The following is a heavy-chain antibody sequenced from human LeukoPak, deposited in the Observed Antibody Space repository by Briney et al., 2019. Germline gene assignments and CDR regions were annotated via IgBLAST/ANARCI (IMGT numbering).Heavy chain of an antibody. D-gene: IGHD6-13*01. CDR3: ARHLGYSSSHTDY. Sequence: TGGSLRLSCAASGFTFSSHAMSWVRQAPGKGLEWVSAISGRGISTYYSESVKGRFTISRDNSKNTLYLQMNSLRAEDTAVYYCARHLGYSSSHTDYWGQGTLITVSS. V-gene: IGHV3-23*01. CDR2: ISGRGIST. CDR1: GFTFSSHA. J-gene: IGHJ4*02.